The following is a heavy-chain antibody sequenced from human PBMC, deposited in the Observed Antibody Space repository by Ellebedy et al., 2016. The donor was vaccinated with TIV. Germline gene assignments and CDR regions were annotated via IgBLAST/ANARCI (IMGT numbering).Heavy chain of an antibody. CDR2: ISVDGRAV. V-gene: IGHV3-30*03. CDR1: GFTFSDSV. D-gene: IGHD6-19*01. J-gene: IGHJ3*02. Sequence: GGSLRLXXVGFGFTFSDSVRHWVRQAPGKGLDWVAGISVDGRAVHYPDSVKGRFTISRDNAQNTVYLQMNSLRLEDTAVYYCVRGWYSSGHCDVFAMWGQGTIVTVSS. CDR3: VRGWYSSGHCDVFAM.